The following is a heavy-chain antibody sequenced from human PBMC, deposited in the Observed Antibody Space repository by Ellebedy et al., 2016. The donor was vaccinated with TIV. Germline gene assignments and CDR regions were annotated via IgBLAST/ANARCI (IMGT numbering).Heavy chain of an antibody. V-gene: IGHV4-59*01. CDR3: ARAGGLYCSGGSCIYYGMGV. CDR2: IYYSGST. J-gene: IGHJ6*02. CDR1: GGSISSYY. Sequence: SETLSLXXTVSGGSISSYYWSWIRQPPGKGLEWIGYIYYSGSTNYNPSLKSRVTISVDTSKNQFSLKLSSVTAADTAVYYCARAGGLYCSGGSCIYYGMGVWGQGTTVTVSS. D-gene: IGHD2-15*01.